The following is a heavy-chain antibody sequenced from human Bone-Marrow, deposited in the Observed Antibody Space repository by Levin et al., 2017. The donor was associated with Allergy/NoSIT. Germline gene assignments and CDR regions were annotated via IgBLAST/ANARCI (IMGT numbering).Heavy chain of an antibody. CDR1: DGSFNSYY. V-gene: IGHV4-34*01. CDR2: LSQSGAT. CDR3: ARIVSRSNSDY. Sequence: SETLSLTCAVYDGSFNSYYWTWIRQSPGKGLDWFGELSQSGATTKNPSLASRVTISVDKSKNQFSLKLTSVTAADTAVYYCARIVSRSNSDYWGQGTVVTVSS. D-gene: IGHD2-15*01. J-gene: IGHJ4*02.